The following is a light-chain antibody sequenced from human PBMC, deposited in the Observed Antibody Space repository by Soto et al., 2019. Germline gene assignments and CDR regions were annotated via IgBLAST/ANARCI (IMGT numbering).Light chain of an antibody. CDR1: ETISTF. Sequence: DIQMAQSPVSLSASVGDRVTIPCRASETISTFLNWYKQKPGKAPKVLISEVSTLERGVPSRCRGSGSATDFTLTISGLKPDDFETYYCQQYKDYVYTFGQGTKVDIK. V-gene: IGKV1-5*01. J-gene: IGKJ2*01. CDR2: EVS. CDR3: QQYKDYVYT.